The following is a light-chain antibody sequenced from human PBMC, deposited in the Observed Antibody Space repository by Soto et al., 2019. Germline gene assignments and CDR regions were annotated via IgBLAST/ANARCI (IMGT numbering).Light chain of an antibody. J-gene: IGKJ1*01. Sequence: DIQITQSPSTLSACVGDRVKITCPASQNIYSWLAWYQQKPGKAPKLLIYDASGLESGVPSRFSGSGSGTEFTLTISSLQTDDFATYYCKQYNSYSQTFGQGTKVDIK. V-gene: IGKV1-5*01. CDR3: KQYNSYSQT. CDR2: DAS. CDR1: QNIYSW.